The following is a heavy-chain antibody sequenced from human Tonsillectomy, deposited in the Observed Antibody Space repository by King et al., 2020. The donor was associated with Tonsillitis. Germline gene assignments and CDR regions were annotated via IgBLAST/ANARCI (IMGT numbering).Heavy chain of an antibody. CDR3: AHLIVGSGYPFYDAFDF. J-gene: IGHJ3*01. CDR2: IYWIDDK. V-gene: IGHV2-5*01. D-gene: IGHD3-3*01. CDR1: GFSLSTSGVG. Sequence: ITLKESGPTLVKPTQTLTLTCTFSGFSLSTSGVGLGWIRQPPGKALECLALIYWIDDKRYSPSLKSRLTITKDTSKNQVFLTMTNMDPVDTATYYCAHLIVGSGYPFYDAFDFWGQGTMVTVSS.